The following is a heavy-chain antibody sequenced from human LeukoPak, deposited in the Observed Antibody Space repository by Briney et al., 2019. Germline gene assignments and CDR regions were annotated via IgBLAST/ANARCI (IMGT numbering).Heavy chain of an antibody. J-gene: IGHJ4*02. CDR1: GFTFSNYW. CDR3: ARVSTGKYYFDS. D-gene: IGHD2-8*02. CDR2: INTDGSTT. Sequence: GGSLRLSCAASGFTFSNYWMRWVRQAPGKGLVWVTRINTDGSTTSYADSVEGRFTISRDNAKNTLYLQMNSLRAEDTAVYYCARVSTGKYYFDSWGQGTLVTVSS. V-gene: IGHV3-74*01.